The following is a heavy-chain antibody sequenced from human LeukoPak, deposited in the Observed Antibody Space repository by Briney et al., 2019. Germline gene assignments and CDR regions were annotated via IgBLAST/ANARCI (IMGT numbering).Heavy chain of an antibody. V-gene: IGHV4-4*02. Sequence: PSETPSLTCAVSGGSISSSNWWSWVRQPPGKGLEWIGEIYHSGSTNYNPSLKSRVTISVDKSKNQFSLKLSSVTAADTAVYYCARAKDYYDSSGPGDYWGQGTLVTVSS. CDR3: ARAKDYYDSSGPGDY. CDR1: GGSISSSNW. CDR2: IYHSGST. D-gene: IGHD3-22*01. J-gene: IGHJ4*02.